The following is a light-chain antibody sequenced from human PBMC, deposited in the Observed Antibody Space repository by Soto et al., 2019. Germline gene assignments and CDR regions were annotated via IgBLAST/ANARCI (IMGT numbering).Light chain of an antibody. V-gene: IGLV1-51*01. Sequence: VLTQPPSVSSAPGQKVTISCSGSSSNIGGNSVSWYQQLPGTAPKLLIYDDNKRPSGIPDRFSGSKSGTSATLGITGFQTGDEADYYCGSWDSSLSAYVFGTGTKGTVL. CDR3: GSWDSSLSAYV. J-gene: IGLJ1*01. CDR1: SSNIGGNS. CDR2: DDN.